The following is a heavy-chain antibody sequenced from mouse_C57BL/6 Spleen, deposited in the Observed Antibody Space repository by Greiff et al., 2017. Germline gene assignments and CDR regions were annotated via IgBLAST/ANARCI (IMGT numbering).Heavy chain of an antibody. CDR1: GYAFTNYL. Sequence: LQQSGAELVRPGTSVKVSCKASGYAFTNYLIEWVKQRPGQGLEWIGVINPGSGGTNYNEKFKGKATLTADKSSSTAYMQLSSLTSEDSAVYFCARNYYGSSPLWYFDVWGTGTTVTVSS. CDR3: ARNYYGSSPLWYFDV. CDR2: INPGSGGT. J-gene: IGHJ1*03. D-gene: IGHD1-1*01. V-gene: IGHV1-54*01.